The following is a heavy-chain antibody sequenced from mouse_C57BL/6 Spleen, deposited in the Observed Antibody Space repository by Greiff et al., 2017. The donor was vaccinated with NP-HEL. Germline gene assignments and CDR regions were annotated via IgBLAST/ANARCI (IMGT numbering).Heavy chain of an antibody. J-gene: IGHJ2*01. CDR3: AREETGTGRYFDY. CDR2: IYPGDGDT. D-gene: IGHD4-1*01. V-gene: IGHV1-82*01. Sequence: VQLKESGPELVKPGASVKISCKASGYAFSSSWMNWVKQRPGKGLEWIGRIYPGDGDTNYNGKFKGKATLTADKSSSTAYMQLSSLTSEDSAVYFCAREETGTGRYFDYWGQGTTLTVSS. CDR1: GYAFSSSW.